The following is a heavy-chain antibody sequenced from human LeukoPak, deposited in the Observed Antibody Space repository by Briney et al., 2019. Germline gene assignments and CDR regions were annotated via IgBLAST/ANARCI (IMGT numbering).Heavy chain of an antibody. CDR3: ARGQSDYYYYYMDV. Sequence: PGASVKVSCKASGYTFTGYYMHWVRQAPGQGLEWMGWMNPNSGNTGYAQKFQGRVTMTRNTSISTAYMELSSLRSEGTAVYYCARGQSDYYYYYMDVWGKGTTVTISS. CDR1: GYTFTGYY. J-gene: IGHJ6*03. CDR2: MNPNSGNT. V-gene: IGHV1-8*02.